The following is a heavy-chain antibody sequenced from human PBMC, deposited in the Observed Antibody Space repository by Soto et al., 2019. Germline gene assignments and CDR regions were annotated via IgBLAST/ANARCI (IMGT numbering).Heavy chain of an antibody. J-gene: IGHJ4*02. Sequence: QVQLVQSGAEVKKPGASVKVSCKASGYTFTSYGISWVRQAPGQGLEWMGWISAYNGNTNYAQKLQGRVTMTTDTSTITAYMERRSLGSDDTAVYYWASGWFGEFEYYFDYWGQGTLGTVSS. CDR1: GYTFTSYG. CDR3: ASGWFGEFEYYFDY. CDR2: ISAYNGNT. V-gene: IGHV1-18*01. D-gene: IGHD3-10*01.